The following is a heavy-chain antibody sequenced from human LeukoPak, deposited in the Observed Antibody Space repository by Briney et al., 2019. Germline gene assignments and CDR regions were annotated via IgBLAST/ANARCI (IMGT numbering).Heavy chain of an antibody. CDR1: GFTFSSYW. Sequence: TGGSLRLSCAASGFTFSSYWMHWVRQAPGKGLVWVSRINSDGSSTSYADSVKGRFTISRDNAKNTLYPQMNSLRVEDTAVYYCARAPGSSWYPGHTYYSDYWGQGTLVTVSS. J-gene: IGHJ4*02. CDR3: ARAPGSSWYPGHTYYSDY. V-gene: IGHV3-74*01. D-gene: IGHD6-13*01. CDR2: INSDGSST.